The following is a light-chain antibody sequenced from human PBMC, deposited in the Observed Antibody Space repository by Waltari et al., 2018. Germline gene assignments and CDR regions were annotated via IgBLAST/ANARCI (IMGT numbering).Light chain of an antibody. Sequence: QSALTQPASVSGSPGQSITLSCPGTSRYVGGYNYVSWYQQHPGKAPKLMIYDVSNRPSGVSNRFSGSKSGNTASLTISGLQAEDEADYYCSSYTTSSTLEFGGGTKLTVL. CDR2: DVS. CDR1: SRYVGGYNY. CDR3: SSYTTSSTLE. J-gene: IGLJ2*01. V-gene: IGLV2-14*03.